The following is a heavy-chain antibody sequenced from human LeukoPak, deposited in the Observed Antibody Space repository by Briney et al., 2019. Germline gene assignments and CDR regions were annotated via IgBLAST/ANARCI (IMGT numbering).Heavy chain of an antibody. Sequence: GGSLRLSCAASGFTFSSYAMHWVRQAPGKGLEWVAVISYDGSNKYYADSVKGRFTISRDNAKNSLYLQMNSLRAEDTAVYYCARITYYDILTGYSTAMDVWAKGPRSPSP. D-gene: IGHD3-9*01. J-gene: IGHJ6*03. CDR3: ARITYYDILTGYSTAMDV. CDR1: GFTFSSYA. CDR2: ISYDGSNK. V-gene: IGHV3-30*04.